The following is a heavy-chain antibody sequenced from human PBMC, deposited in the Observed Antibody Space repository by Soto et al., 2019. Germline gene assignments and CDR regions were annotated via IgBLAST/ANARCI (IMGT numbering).Heavy chain of an antibody. J-gene: IGHJ3*02. CDR2: IYWDDDK. Sequence: QITLKESGPPLVKPTQTLTLTCTFSGFSLSTSGVAVGWIRQPPGKALEWLALIYWDDDKRYSPSMKGRLTITRDTSTNQVVLIMTNMDPEDTATYYCAHRLTATAFDIWGQGTMVTVSS. D-gene: IGHD2-21*02. V-gene: IGHV2-5*02. CDR3: AHRLTATAFDI. CDR1: GFSLSTSGVA.